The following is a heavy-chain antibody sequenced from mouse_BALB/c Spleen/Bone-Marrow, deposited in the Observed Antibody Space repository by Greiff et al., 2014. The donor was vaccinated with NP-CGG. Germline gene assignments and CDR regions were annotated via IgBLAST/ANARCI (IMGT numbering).Heavy chain of an antibody. Sequence: QVQLQQSGAELVRPGTAVNVSCKASGYAFTNYLIEWVKQRPGQGLGWIGVINPGSGGANYNEKFKGKATLTADKSSSTAYMQLSGLTSDDFAVFFCERFGRYFFNYGGQGPP. CDR1: GYAFTNYL. V-gene: IGHV1-54*01. CDR2: INPGSGGA. CDR3: ERFGRYFFNY. J-gene: IGHJ2*01.